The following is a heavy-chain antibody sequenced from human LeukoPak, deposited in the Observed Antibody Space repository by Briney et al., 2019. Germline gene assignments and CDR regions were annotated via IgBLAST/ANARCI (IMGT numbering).Heavy chain of an antibody. CDR1: GFTFSSYW. CDR2: IKQDGSEK. V-gene: IGHV3-7*01. J-gene: IGHJ4*02. CDR3: ARGGLYCSGGSCYSGY. Sequence: PGGSLRLSCAASGFTFSSYWMSWVRQAPGKGLEWVANIKQDGSEKYYVDSVKGRFTISRDNAKNSLYLQMNSLRAEDTAVYYCARGGLYCSGGSCYSGYWGQGTLVTVSS. D-gene: IGHD2-15*01.